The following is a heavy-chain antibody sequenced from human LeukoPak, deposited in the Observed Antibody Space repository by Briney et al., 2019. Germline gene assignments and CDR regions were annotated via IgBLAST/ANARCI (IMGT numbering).Heavy chain of an antibody. CDR1: GFTFSSYG. CDR2: ISGSGGST. CDR3: ASITMVRGGGY. V-gene: IGHV3-23*01. Sequence: GGTLRLSCAASGFTFSSYGMTWVRQAPGKGLEWVSAISGSGGSTYYADSVKGRFTISRDNSKNTLYLQMNSLRAEDTAVYYCASITMVRGGGYWGQGTLVTVSS. J-gene: IGHJ4*02. D-gene: IGHD3-10*01.